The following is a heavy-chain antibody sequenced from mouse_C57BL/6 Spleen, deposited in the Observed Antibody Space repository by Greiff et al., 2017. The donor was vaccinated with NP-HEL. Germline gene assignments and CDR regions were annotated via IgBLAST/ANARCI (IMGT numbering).Heavy chain of an antibody. CDR1: GFPLTSYG. CDR3: AIGSSYWYFDV. CDR2: LWSGGST. D-gene: IGHD1-1*01. V-gene: IGHV2-2*01. J-gene: IGHJ1*03. Sequence: VQLQQSGPGLVQPSQSLSITCTVSGFPLTSYGLHWVRQSPGKGLEWLGVLWSGGSTDFNAAFISRLSISKDNSKSQVFFKMNSLQADDTAIYYCAIGSSYWYFDVWGTGTTVTVSS.